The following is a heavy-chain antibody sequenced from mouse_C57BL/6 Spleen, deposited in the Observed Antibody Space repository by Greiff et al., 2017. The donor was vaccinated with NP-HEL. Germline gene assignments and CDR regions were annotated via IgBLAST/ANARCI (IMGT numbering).Heavy chain of an antibody. Sequence: EVMLVESGGGLVKPGGSLKLSCAASGFTFSDYGMHWVRQAPEKGLEWVAYISRGSSTIYYADTVKGRFTIPRDNAKNTRFLQMTSLVSEDTAMYYCARGPLRPRAMDYWGQGTSVTVSS. J-gene: IGHJ4*01. CDR3: ARGPLRPRAMDY. D-gene: IGHD1-2*01. CDR2: ISRGSSTI. CDR1: GFTFSDYG. V-gene: IGHV5-17*01.